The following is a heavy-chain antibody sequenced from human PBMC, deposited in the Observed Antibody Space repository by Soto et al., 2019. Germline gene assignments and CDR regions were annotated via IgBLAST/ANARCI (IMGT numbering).Heavy chain of an antibody. Sequence: GASVKVSCKASGYTFTSYAMHWVRQAPGQRLEWMGWINAGNGNTKYSQKFQGRVTITRDTSASTAYMELSSLRSEDTAVYYCARGVGYCSSTSCLFDYWGQGTLVTVSS. J-gene: IGHJ4*02. CDR1: GYTFTSYA. D-gene: IGHD2-2*01. CDR3: ARGVGYCSSTSCLFDY. CDR2: INAGNGNT. V-gene: IGHV1-3*01.